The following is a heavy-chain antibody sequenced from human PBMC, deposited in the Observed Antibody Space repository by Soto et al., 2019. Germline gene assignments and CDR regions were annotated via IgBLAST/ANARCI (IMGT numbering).Heavy chain of an antibody. CDR3: ATSNWFDP. V-gene: IGHV4-39*01. Sequence: QLQLQESGPGLVKPSETLSLTCTVSGGSISSSSYYWGWIRQPPGKGLEWIGCIYYSGTTYYNPSLKSRVTISVDTSKNQFSLKVSSVTAADTAVYYCATSNWFDPWGQGTLVTVSS. J-gene: IGHJ5*02. CDR1: GGSISSSSYY. CDR2: IYYSGTT.